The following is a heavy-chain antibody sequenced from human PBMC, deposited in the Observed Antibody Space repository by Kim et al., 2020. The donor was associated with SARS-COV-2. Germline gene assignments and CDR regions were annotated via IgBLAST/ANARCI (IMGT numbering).Heavy chain of an antibody. Sequence: NYAQKLQGRVTMTTDTSTSTAYMELRSLRSDDTAVYYCARGGAARLFDYWGQGTLVTVSS. CDR3: ARGGAARLFDY. D-gene: IGHD6-6*01. J-gene: IGHJ4*02. V-gene: IGHV1-18*01.